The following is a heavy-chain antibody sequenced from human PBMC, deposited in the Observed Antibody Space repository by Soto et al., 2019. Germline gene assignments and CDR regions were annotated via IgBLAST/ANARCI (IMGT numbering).Heavy chain of an antibody. CDR1: GYTFTSYG. CDR2: ISAYNGNT. CDR3: ARDRPGQQLANYHYYTDV. Sequence: ASVKVSCKASGYTFTSYGISWVRHAPGQGLEWMGWISAYNGNTNYAQKLQGRVTMTTDTSTSTAYMELRSLRSDDTAVYYCARDRPGQQLANYHYYTDVWGKGTTVTVSS. V-gene: IGHV1-18*01. J-gene: IGHJ6*03. D-gene: IGHD6-13*01.